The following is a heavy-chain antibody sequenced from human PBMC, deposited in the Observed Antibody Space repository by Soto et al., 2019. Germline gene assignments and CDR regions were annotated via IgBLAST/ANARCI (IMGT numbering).Heavy chain of an antibody. D-gene: IGHD6-19*01. CDR1: GYRFTTYW. CDR2: IYPGDSDT. V-gene: IGHV5-51*01. Sequence: EVQLVQSGAEVKKPGESLKISCKGSGYRFTTYWIAWVRQMPGKGLEWMGSIYPGDSDTRYSPSFQGQVTVSVDKSITTAYLQWSSLKASDTAMYFCVSGHFILPPATDLRLGYYYAMDVWGQGTTVTVSS. CDR3: VSGHFILPPATDLRLGYYYAMDV. J-gene: IGHJ6*02.